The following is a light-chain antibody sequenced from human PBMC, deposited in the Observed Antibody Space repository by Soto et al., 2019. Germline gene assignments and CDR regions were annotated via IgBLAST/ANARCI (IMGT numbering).Light chain of an antibody. Sequence: EIVLTQSPATLSLSPGERATLSCRASQSVSSYLAWYQQKPGQAPRLLIYDASNRATGIPDRFSGSGSGTDFTLTISSLEPEDFAVYYCQHRSNWPTFGGGTKVEIK. V-gene: IGKV3-11*01. J-gene: IGKJ4*01. CDR2: DAS. CDR3: QHRSNWPT. CDR1: QSVSSY.